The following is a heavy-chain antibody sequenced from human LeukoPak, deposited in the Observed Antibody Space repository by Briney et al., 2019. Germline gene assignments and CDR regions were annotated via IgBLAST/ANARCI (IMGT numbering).Heavy chain of an antibody. CDR2: VKKDESEK. Sequence: GGSLRLSCAASGFTFSSYAMSWVRQAPGKGLEWVASVKKDESEKYYVDSVEGRFTISRDNAKRSLYLQMNSLRAEDTAVYYCAPPPIAATGNWGQGTLVTVSS. J-gene: IGHJ4*02. CDR3: APPPIAATGN. CDR1: GFTFSSYA. D-gene: IGHD6-13*01. V-gene: IGHV3-7*01.